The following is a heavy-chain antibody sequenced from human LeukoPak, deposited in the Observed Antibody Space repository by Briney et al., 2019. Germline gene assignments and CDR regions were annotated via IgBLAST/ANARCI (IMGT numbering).Heavy chain of an antibody. CDR2: ISSSGGST. V-gene: IGHV3-23*01. CDR1: GFTFSSYA. J-gene: IGHJ4*02. D-gene: IGHD3-3*01. CDR3: AKDPGAVRFYFDY. Sequence: GGSLRLSCAASGFTFSSYAMSWVRQAPGKGLEWVSGISSSGGSTYYADSVKGRFTISRDNSKNTLYLQMNSLGAEDTAVYFCAKDPGAVRFYFDYWGQGTLVTVSS.